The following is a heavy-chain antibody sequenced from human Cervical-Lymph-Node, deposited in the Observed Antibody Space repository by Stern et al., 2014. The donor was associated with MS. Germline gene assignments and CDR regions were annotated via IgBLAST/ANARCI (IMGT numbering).Heavy chain of an antibody. CDR2: IYHSGST. D-gene: IGHD3-9*01. CDR1: GGSISSSNW. Sequence: QVQLQESGPGLVKPSGTLSLTCAVSGGSISSSNWWSWVRQPPGKGLEWVGEIYHSGSTNYNPSLKSRVTISVDKSKNQSSLKLGFVPAADTAVYYCARGGEYDILTGYYTLWYWGQGTLVTVSS. V-gene: IGHV4-4*02. J-gene: IGHJ4*02. CDR3: ARGGEYDILTGYYTLWY.